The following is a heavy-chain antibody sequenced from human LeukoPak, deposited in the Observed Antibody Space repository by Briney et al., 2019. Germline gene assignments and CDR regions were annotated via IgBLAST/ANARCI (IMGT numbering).Heavy chain of an antibody. Sequence: PGGSLRLSCAASGFTFSSYAMSWVRQAPGKGLEWVSAISGSGGSTYYADSVKGRFTISRDNSKNTLYLQMNSLRAEDTAVYYCAKHLGVRGVPLNWFDPWGQGTLVTVSS. CDR2: ISGSGGST. V-gene: IGHV3-23*01. CDR1: GFTFSSYA. D-gene: IGHD3-10*01. CDR3: AKHLGVRGVPLNWFDP. J-gene: IGHJ5*02.